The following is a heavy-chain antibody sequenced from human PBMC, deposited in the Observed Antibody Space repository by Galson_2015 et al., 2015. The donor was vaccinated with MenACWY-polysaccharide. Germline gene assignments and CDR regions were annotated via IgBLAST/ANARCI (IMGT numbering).Heavy chain of an antibody. D-gene: IGHD2-15*01. CDR3: VKVGARYCSGGTCSFNWFDP. V-gene: IGHV3-74*01. CDR1: GFTVSHYW. CDR2: INSDGSAT. J-gene: IGHJ5*02. Sequence: SLRLSCAASGFTVSHYWMHWVRQAPGKGLVRVSRINSDGSATNYADSVKGRFTISRDNAKNTLYLQMNSLRDEDTAVYYCVKVGARYCSGGTCSFNWFDPWGQGTLVTVSS.